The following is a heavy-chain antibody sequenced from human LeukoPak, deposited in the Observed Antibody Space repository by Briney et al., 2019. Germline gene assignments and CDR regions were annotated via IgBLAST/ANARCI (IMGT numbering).Heavy chain of an antibody. V-gene: IGHV3-7*01. CDR1: GFTFSSYW. CDR3: ARDLAWDSSGYYYY. J-gene: IGHJ4*02. D-gene: IGHD3-22*01. CDR2: IKQDGSEK. Sequence: GGSLRLSCAASGFTFSSYWMSWVRQAPGKGLEWVANIKQDGSEKYYVDSVKGRFTISRDNAKNSLYLQMNSLRAEDTAVYYCARDLAWDSSGYYYYWGQGTLVTVSS.